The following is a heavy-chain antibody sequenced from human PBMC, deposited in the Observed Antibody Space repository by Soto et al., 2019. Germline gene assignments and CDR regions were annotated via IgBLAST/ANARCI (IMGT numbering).Heavy chain of an antibody. J-gene: IGHJ6*02. V-gene: IGHV3-21*01. CDR1: GFTFSTYN. CDR2: INSPSSYI. CDR3: ARMGGSDDYSYYYGMDV. D-gene: IGHD1-26*01. Sequence: EVQLVESGGGLVKPGGSLTLSCTASGFTFSTYNMNWVRQAPGKGLEWVSSINSPSSYIYYADSVKGRFTISRDNAKNSLFLQMSSLRAEDSAVYYCARMGGSDDYSYYYGMDVWGQGTAVTVSS.